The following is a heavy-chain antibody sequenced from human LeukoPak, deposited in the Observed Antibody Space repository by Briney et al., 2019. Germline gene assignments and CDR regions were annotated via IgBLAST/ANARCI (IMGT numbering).Heavy chain of an antibody. CDR1: GFTFSSYA. V-gene: IGHV3-23*01. CDR3: ARDRGSPQVFGVVNLFDY. CDR2: ISGSGGST. D-gene: IGHD3-3*01. J-gene: IGHJ4*02. Sequence: PGGSLRLSCAASGFTFSSYAMSWVRQAPGKGLEWVSAISGSGGSTYYADSVKGRFTISRDNSKDTLYLQMNSLRAEDTAVYYCARDRGSPQVFGVVNLFDYWGQGTLVTVSS.